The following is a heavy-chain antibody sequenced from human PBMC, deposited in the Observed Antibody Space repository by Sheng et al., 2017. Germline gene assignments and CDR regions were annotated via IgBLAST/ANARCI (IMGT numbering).Heavy chain of an antibody. V-gene: IGHV4-34*01. CDR1: GGSFSGYY. CDR2: INHSGST. J-gene: IGHJ4*02. Sequence: QVQLQQWGAGLLKPSETLSLTCAVYGGSFSGYYWSWIRQPPGKGLEWIGEINHSGSTNYNPSLKSRVTISVDTSKNQFSLKLSSVTAADTAVYYCASSRGYYSGTYWGYWGQGTLVTVSS. D-gene: IGHD1-26*01. CDR3: ASSRGYYSGTYWGY.